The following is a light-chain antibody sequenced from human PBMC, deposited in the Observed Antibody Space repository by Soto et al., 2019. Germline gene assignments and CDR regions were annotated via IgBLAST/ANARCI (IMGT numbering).Light chain of an antibody. V-gene: IGKV1-6*01. CDR2: AAS. Sequence: TQMTQSPSSLSVSLGEKIIITCRASRDVGSDVTWYQQKPGQTPKLLIYAASTLYTGVPSRFSGSRSGTEFTLTISSLQPEDFASYYCLQDYGDSWTFGQGTKVEIE. CDR3: LQDYGDSWT. J-gene: IGKJ1*01. CDR1: RDVGSD.